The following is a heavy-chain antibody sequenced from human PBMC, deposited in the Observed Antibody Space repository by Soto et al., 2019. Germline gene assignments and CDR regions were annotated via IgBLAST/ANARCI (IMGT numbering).Heavy chain of an antibody. D-gene: IGHD3-10*01. J-gene: IGHJ6*02. CDR3: AKERIGENNYYYYYGMDV. CDR2: ISYDGSNK. Sequence: GGSLRLSFAASGFTFSSYGMHWVRQAPGKGLEWVAVISYDGSNKYYADSVKGRFTISRDNSKNTLYLQMNSLRAEDTAVYYCAKERIGENNYYYYYGMDVWGQGTTVTVSS. CDR1: GFTFSSYG. V-gene: IGHV3-30*18.